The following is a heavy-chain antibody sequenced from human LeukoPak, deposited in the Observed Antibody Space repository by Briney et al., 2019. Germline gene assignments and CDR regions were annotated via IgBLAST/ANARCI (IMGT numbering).Heavy chain of an antibody. CDR1: GFTFSSYS. Sequence: GGSLRLSCAASGFTFSSYSMNWVRQAPGKGLEWVSSISSSSSYRYYADSVKGRFTISRDNAKNSLYLQMNSLRAEDTAVYYCARDPTGYSSGWYLFDAFDIWGQGTMVTVSS. CDR2: ISSSSSYR. V-gene: IGHV3-21*01. D-gene: IGHD6-19*01. CDR3: ARDPTGYSSGWYLFDAFDI. J-gene: IGHJ3*02.